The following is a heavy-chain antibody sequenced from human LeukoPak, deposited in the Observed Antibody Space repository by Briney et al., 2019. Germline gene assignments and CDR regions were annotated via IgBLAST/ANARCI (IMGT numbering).Heavy chain of an antibody. D-gene: IGHD4-17*01. CDR3: ARASEGVTVTRRPFDY. Sequence: SETLSLTCTVSGGSISGSSYYWGWIRQPPGKGLEWIGSIYYSGSTYYNPSLKSRVTISVDTSKNQFSLKLSSVTAADTAVYYCARASEGVTVTRRPFDYWGQGTLVTVSS. J-gene: IGHJ4*02. V-gene: IGHV4-39*07. CDR2: IYYSGST. CDR1: GGSISGSSYY.